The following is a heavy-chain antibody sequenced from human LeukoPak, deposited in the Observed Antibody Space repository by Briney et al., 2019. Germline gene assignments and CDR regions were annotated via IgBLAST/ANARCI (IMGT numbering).Heavy chain of an antibody. Sequence: SETLSLTCTVSGGSISSYFWSWVRQPLGEGVGRVGDIYTSGSANYYPSLKSRVTISVDTSKNQRSLKLSSVTAADTAVYYCARLKAVYDILTGYSDKYYIDVWGKGTTVTVSS. J-gene: IGHJ6*03. CDR1: GGSISSYF. CDR3: ARLKAVYDILTGYSDKYYIDV. D-gene: IGHD3-9*01. V-gene: IGHV4-4*09. CDR2: IYTSGSA.